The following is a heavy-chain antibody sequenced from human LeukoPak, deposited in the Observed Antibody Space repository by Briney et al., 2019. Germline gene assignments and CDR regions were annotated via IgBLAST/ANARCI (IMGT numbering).Heavy chain of an antibody. CDR3: ARVWEYTLYYVGSGETFDI. Sequence: PSETLSLTCTVSGYSISSGYYWGWIPQPPGRGLEWIGSIYHSGSTYYDPSLQSRVTMSVDTSKNQFSLRLTSVTAADTAVYYCARVWEYTLYYVGSGETFDIWGQGTMVTVSS. CDR1: GYSISSGYY. V-gene: IGHV4-38-2*02. D-gene: IGHD3-22*01. CDR2: IYHSGST. J-gene: IGHJ3*02.